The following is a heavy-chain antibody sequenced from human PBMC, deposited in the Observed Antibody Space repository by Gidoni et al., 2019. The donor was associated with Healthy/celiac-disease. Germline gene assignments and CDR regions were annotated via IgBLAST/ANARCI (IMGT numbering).Heavy chain of an antibody. CDR2: ISGSGGST. J-gene: IGHJ6*02. V-gene: IGHV3-23*01. D-gene: IGHD3-22*01. CDR3: AKDRRTGSDYYDSSGYPLGMDV. CDR1: GFTFSSSA. Sequence: EVQLLESGGGLVQPGGSLRLSCAASGFTFSSSALRWVRQAPGKGLEWVSAISGSGGSTYYADSVKGRFTISRDNSKNTLYLQMNSLRAEDTAVYYCAKDRRTGSDYYDSSGYPLGMDVWGQGTTVTVSS.